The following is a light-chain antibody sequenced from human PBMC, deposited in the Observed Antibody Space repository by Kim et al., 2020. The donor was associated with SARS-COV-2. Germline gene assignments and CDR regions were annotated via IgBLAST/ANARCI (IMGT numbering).Light chain of an antibody. Sequence: QSVLTQPPSVSGPPGQSVTISCSGGDSNIANTFVYWYQQLPGAAPRLLIYGNTQRPSGVPDRFSGSKSGTSDSLAISGLRPEDEADYYCAAWDDSLSARLFGGGTQLTVL. CDR2: GNT. J-gene: IGLJ2*01. V-gene: IGLV1-47*02. CDR3: AAWDDSLSARL. CDR1: DSNIANTF.